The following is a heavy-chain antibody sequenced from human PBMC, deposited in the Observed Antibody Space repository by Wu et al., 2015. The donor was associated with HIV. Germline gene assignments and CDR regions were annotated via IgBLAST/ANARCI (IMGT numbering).Heavy chain of an antibody. CDR2: TIPHFGVM. J-gene: IGHJ4*02. CDR1: YILTSYP. Sequence: QAQLVQSGPAAERPGASVNISCKASYILTSYPIGWVRQAPGQRLEWMGGTIPHFGVMNPAQRFRDRLHLNAEASTTTVYMELRGLEFADTAIYYCVGRQKYTPGTVGKFDFWGQGTLVTVSS. V-gene: IGHV1-69*13. D-gene: IGHD2-15*01. CDR3: VGRQKYTPGTVGKFDF.